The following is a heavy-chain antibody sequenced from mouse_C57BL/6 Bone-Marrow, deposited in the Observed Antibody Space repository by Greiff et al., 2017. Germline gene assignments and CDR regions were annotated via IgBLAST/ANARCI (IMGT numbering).Heavy chain of an antibody. CDR1: GYTFTSYW. Sequence: QVQLQQPGAELVKPGASVKLSCKASGYTFTSYWMHWVKQRPGQGLEWIGKIHPNSGSTNYNEKFKSKATLTVDKSSSTAYMQLSSLTSEDAAIYDCATYYSNCLAWFAYWGQGTLVTVSA. CDR2: IHPNSGST. CDR3: ATYYSNCLAWFAY. V-gene: IGHV1-64*01. J-gene: IGHJ3*01. D-gene: IGHD2-5*01.